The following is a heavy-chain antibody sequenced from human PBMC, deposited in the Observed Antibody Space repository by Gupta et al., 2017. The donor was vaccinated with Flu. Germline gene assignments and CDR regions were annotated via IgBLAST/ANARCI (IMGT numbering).Heavy chain of an antibody. Sequence: EVQLLESGGGLVQPGGSLRLSCAASGFTFSSSAMSWVRQAPGKGLEWVSAISGSGGSTYYADSVKGRFTISRDNSKNTLYLQMNSLRAEDTAVYYCASCSSTSCYEGYYYYGMDVWGQGTTVTVSS. CDR2: ISGSGGST. J-gene: IGHJ6*02. CDR1: GFTFSSSA. D-gene: IGHD2-2*01. CDR3: ASCSSTSCYEGYYYYGMDV. V-gene: IGHV3-23*01.